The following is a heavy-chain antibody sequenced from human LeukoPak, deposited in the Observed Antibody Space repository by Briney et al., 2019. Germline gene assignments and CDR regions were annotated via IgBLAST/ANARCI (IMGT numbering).Heavy chain of an antibody. CDR2: ISSSSSYI. CDR3: AREGSRLGVITTRDWYFDL. J-gene: IGHJ2*01. D-gene: IGHD3-22*01. V-gene: IGHV3-21*01. CDR1: GFTFSSYS. Sequence: GGSLRLSCAASGFTFSSYSMNWVRQAPGKGLEWVSSISSSSSYIYYADSVKGRFTISRDNAKNSLYLQMNSLRAEDTAVYYCAREGSRLGVITTRDWYFDLWGRGTLVTVSS.